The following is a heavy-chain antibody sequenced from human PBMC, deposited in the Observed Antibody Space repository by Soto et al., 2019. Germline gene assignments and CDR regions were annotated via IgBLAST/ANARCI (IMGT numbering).Heavy chain of an antibody. CDR2: ISYDGTSK. V-gene: IGHV3-30*18. J-gene: IGHJ6*03. CDR1: GFTFSNYG. CDR3: AKGYGSPDMDV. Sequence: GGSLRLSCAASGFTFSNYGMHWVRQAPGKGLEWVAVISYDGTSKYYADSVKGRFTISRDDSRNTLYLQMNSLRAEDTAVYYCAKGYGSPDMDVWGKGTTVTVSS. D-gene: IGHD5-18*01.